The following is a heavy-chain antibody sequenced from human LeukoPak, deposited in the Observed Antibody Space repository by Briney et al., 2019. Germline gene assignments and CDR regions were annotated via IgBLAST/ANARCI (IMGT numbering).Heavy chain of an antibody. V-gene: IGHV4-59*08. D-gene: IGHD3-10*01. CDR3: ATRGS. J-gene: IGHJ5*02. Sequence: SETLSLTCTVSGGSISSDYWQWIRQPPGKGLEWIGYVYNSGSNNYNPSLKSRVTISVDTSKNQFSLKLTSVTAADTAVYYCATRGSWGQGTLVTVSS. CDR2: VYNSGSN. CDR1: GGSISSDY.